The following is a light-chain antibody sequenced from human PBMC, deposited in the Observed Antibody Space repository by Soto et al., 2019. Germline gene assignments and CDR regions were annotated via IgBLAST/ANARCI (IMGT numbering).Light chain of an antibody. V-gene: IGKV1-39*01. J-gene: IGKJ4*01. CDR3: QQSHSTPLT. CDR2: AAS. CDR1: QSISRY. Sequence: DIQMTHPPSTLSVSVGDRFTITFRASQSISRYLNWYQQRPGKAPKFLIYAASNLQIGVPSRFSGSGFGTDFTLTISSLQPEDFATYYCQQSHSTPLTFGGGTKVDIK.